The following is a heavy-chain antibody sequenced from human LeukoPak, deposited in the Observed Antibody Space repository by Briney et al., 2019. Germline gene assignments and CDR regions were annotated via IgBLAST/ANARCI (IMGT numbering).Heavy chain of an antibody. CDR3: AKPSRYCSGGSCYLDAFDI. V-gene: IGHV3-48*03. D-gene: IGHD2-15*01. J-gene: IGHJ3*02. CDR1: GFTFSSYE. CDR2: ISSSGSTI. Sequence: GGSLRLSCAASGFTFSSYEMNRVRQAPGKGLEWVSYISSSGSTIYYADSVKGRFTISRDNAKNTLYLQMNSLRAEDTAVYYCAKPSRYCSGGSCYLDAFDIWGQGTMVTVSS.